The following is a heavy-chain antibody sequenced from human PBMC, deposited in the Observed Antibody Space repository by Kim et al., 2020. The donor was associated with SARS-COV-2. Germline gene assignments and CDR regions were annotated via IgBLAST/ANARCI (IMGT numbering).Heavy chain of an antibody. D-gene: IGHD2-15*01. CDR2: SDT. V-gene: IGHV5-51*01. CDR3: ARHKDGWDY. J-gene: IGHJ4*02. Sequence: SDTRYSPSFQGQVTISADKSLSTAYLQWSSLKASDTAIYYCARHKDGWDYWGQGTLVTVSS.